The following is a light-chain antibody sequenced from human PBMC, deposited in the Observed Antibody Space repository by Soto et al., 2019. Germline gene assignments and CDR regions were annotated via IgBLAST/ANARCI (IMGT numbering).Light chain of an antibody. CDR1: SSDVGGYNY. V-gene: IGLV2-14*03. Sequence: QSALTQPASVSGSPGQSITISCTGTSSDVGGYNYVSWYQQHPGKAPKFMIYDVSNRPSGVSDRFSGSKSGNTASLTISGHQAEDEADYYCSSYSSSSTLYVFGTGTKLTVL. CDR2: DVS. J-gene: IGLJ1*01. CDR3: SSYSSSSTLYV.